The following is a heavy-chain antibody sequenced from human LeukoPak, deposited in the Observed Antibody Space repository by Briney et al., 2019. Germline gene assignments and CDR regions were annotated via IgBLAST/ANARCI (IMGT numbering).Heavy chain of an antibody. V-gene: IGHV1-69*13. Sequence: ASVKVSCKASGYTFSSYAISWVRQAPGQGLEWMGGIIPIFGTANYAQKFQGRVTITADESTSTAYMELSSLRSEDTAVYYCARGRGDCSSTSCYFFDYWGQGTLVTVSS. CDR1: GYTFSSYA. CDR2: IIPIFGTA. J-gene: IGHJ4*02. CDR3: ARGRGDCSSTSCYFFDY. D-gene: IGHD2-2*01.